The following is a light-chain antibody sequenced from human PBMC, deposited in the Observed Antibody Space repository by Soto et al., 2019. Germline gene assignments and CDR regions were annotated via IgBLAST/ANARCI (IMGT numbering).Light chain of an antibody. Sequence: DIQMTQSPSTLSGSVGDRVTLTCRASQTISSWLAWYQQKPGKDPTLLIYDASTLERGVPSRFSGTGSGTEFTLSIDSLQPDDFPTYYCQQYHTSSITFGQGTRLE. CDR2: DAS. CDR1: QTISSW. J-gene: IGKJ5*01. V-gene: IGKV1-5*01. CDR3: QQYHTSSIT.